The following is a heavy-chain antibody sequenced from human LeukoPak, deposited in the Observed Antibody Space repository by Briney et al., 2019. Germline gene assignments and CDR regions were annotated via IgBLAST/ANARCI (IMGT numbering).Heavy chain of an antibody. Sequence: SVKVSCKASGGTFSSYAISWVRQAPGQGLEWMGGIIPIFGTANYAQKFQGRVTITADESTSTAYMELSSLRSDDTAVYYCARDGVAAAENYFDYWGQGTLVTVSS. J-gene: IGHJ4*02. V-gene: IGHV1-69*13. CDR2: IIPIFGTA. CDR1: GGTFSSYA. CDR3: ARDGVAAAENYFDY. D-gene: IGHD6-13*01.